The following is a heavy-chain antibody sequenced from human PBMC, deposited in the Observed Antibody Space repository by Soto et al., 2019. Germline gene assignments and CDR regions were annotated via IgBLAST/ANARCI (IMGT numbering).Heavy chain of an antibody. CDR2: MYHTGNA. D-gene: IGHD3-22*01. CDR3: ARDRTSSGYYFDYSLDY. V-gene: IGHV4-59*01. J-gene: IGHJ4*02. CDR1: GGSLSGYY. Sequence: SETLSLTCSVSGGSLSGYYWSWIRQPPGKGLDYIAYMYHTGNAKYNPSLQSRVTLSVDTSKNQFSLRLASVTAADTAVYYCARDRTSSGYYFDYSLDYWGQGTRVTVSS.